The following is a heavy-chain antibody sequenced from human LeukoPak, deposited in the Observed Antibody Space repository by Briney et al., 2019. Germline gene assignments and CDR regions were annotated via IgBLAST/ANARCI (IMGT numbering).Heavy chain of an antibody. CDR2: IYYSGST. V-gene: IGHV4-31*03. CDR3: AREVVVAGKGGFDY. CDR1: GGSISSGGYY. D-gene: IGHD6-19*01. J-gene: IGHJ4*02. Sequence: PSQTLSLTCTVSGGSISSGGYYWSWIRQHPGKGLEWIGYIYYSGSTYYNPSLKGRVTISVDTSKNQFSLKLSSVTAADTAVYYCAREVVVAGKGGFDYWGQGTLVTVSS.